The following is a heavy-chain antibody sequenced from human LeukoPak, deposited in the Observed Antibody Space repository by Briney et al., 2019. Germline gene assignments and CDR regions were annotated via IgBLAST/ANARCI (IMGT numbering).Heavy chain of an antibody. J-gene: IGHJ6*03. CDR1: GFTFSSYS. V-gene: IGHV3-23*01. Sequence: GGSLRLSCAASGFTFSSYSMNWVRQAPGKGLEWVSSISSTGGTTYYADSVKGRFTLSRDNSRNTLYLQMNSLRAEDTAIYYCAKNGDRGAYCTGGTCYPYFYYYMDVWGKGTTVTI. CDR3: AKNGDRGAYCTGGTCYPYFYYYMDV. CDR2: ISSTGGTT. D-gene: IGHD2-15*01.